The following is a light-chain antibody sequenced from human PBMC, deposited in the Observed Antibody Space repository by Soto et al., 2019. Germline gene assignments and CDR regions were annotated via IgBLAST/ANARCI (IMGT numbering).Light chain of an antibody. V-gene: IGKV1-5*01. CDR2: DAS. CDR1: QSISSW. Sequence: DIQMTQSPSTLSASVGDRVTITCRASQSISSWLAWYQQKPGKAPKLLIYDASSLESGVPSRFSGSGSATEFTLTISSLQPDDFATYYCQQYNSYPGTFGQGTKVDIK. J-gene: IGKJ2*01. CDR3: QQYNSYPGT.